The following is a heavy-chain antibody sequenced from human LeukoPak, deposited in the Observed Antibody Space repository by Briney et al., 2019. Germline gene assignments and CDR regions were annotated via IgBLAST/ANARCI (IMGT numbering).Heavy chain of an antibody. Sequence: PGGSLRLSCAASGFTFSSYAMHWVRQAPGKGLEWVSAISGSGGSTYYADSVKGRFTISRDNSKNTPYLQMNSLRAEDTAVYYCAKAPYSSGRIWFDPWGQGTLVTVSS. D-gene: IGHD6-19*01. J-gene: IGHJ5*02. CDR1: GFTFSSYA. CDR2: ISGSGGST. V-gene: IGHV3-23*01. CDR3: AKAPYSSGRIWFDP.